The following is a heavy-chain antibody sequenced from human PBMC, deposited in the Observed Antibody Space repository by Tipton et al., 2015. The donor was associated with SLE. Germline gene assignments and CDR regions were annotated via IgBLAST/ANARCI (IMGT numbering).Heavy chain of an antibody. CDR2: INHSGST. CDR1: GESFMGYY. V-gene: IGHV4-34*01. J-gene: IGHJ4*02. D-gene: IGHD3-22*01. CDR3: ARGGTYHDSSGNIDY. Sequence: TLSLTCAVYGESFMGYYWSWIRQSPGKGLEWVGEINHSGSTNYNPSLESRVSLSVDVSRGQFSLKLSSVTAADTAVYYCARGGTYHDSSGNIDYWGQGTLVTASS.